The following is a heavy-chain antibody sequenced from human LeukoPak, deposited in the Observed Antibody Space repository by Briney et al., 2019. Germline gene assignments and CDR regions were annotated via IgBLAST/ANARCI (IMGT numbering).Heavy chain of an antibody. CDR3: ARAVGTSRNFFDY. Sequence: SETLSLTCTVSGYSISSGYYWGWIRQPPGKGLEWIGSIYHSGSTYYNPSLRSRVTISVDTSKNQFSLKLSSVTAADTAVYYCARAVGTSRNFFDYWGQEPWSPSPQ. CDR1: GYSISSGYY. CDR2: IYHSGST. D-gene: IGHD4-23*01. J-gene: IGHJ4*01. V-gene: IGHV4-38-2*02.